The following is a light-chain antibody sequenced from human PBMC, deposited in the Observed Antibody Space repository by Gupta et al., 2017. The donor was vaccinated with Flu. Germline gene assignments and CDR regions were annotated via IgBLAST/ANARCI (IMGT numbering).Light chain of an antibody. CDR2: WAS. Sequence: VMTRSPDSLVVFLGAEATINCKSSQSVLSSRSNNSLLAWYQQKPGQPPKLLIHWASARGSGVPDRFSGAGSGTDFTLTISSLQAEDVAVYYCQQYYNIPLTFGGGTKVEI. CDR3: QQYYNIPLT. J-gene: IGKJ4*01. CDR1: QSVLSSRSNNSL. V-gene: IGKV4-1*01.